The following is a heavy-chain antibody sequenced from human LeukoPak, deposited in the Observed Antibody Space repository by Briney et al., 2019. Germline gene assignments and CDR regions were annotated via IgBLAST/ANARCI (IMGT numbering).Heavy chain of an antibody. J-gene: IGHJ4*02. V-gene: IGHV1-46*01. CDR2: INPSGGST. CDR3: ARDFFGHEGSGNYYSSAFDY. D-gene: IGHD3-10*01. Sequence: ASVKVSCKASGYTFTSYYMHWVRQAPGQGLEWMGIINPSGGSTSYAQKFQGRVTMTRDMSTSTVYMELSSLRSEDTAVYYCARDFFGHEGSGNYYSSAFDYWGQGTLVTVSS. CDR1: GYTFTSYY.